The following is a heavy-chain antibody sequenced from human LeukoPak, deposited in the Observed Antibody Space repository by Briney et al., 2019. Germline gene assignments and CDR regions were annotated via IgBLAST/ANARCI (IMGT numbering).Heavy chain of an antibody. CDR1: GGSISSSNW. V-gene: IGHV4-4*02. D-gene: IGHD2-15*01. J-gene: IGHJ5*02. CDR2: IYHGGST. CDR3: ARGADIVVVVAAGWFDP. Sequence: SGTLSLTCAVSGGSISSSNWWSWVRQPPGKGLEWIGEIYHGGSTNYNPSLKSRVTISVDKSKNQFSLKLSSVTAADTAVYYCARGADIVVVVAAGWFDPWGQGTLVTVSS.